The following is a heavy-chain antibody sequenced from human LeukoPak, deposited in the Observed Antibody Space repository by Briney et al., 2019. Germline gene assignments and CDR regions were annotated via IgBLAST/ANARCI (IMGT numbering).Heavy chain of an antibody. CDR3: AKARIAYCGGDCEFDP. J-gene: IGHJ5*02. V-gene: IGHV3-30*18. D-gene: IGHD2-21*02. CDR1: GFTFSSYG. CDR2: ISYDGSNK. Sequence: PGRSLRLSCEASGFTFSSYGMHWVRQAPGKGLEWVAVISYDGSNKYYADSVKGRFTISRDNSKNTLYLQMNSLRAEDTAVYYCAKARIAYCGGDCEFDPWGQGTLVTVSS.